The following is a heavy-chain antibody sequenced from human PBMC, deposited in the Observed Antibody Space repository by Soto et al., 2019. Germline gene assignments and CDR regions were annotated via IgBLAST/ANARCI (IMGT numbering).Heavy chain of an antibody. V-gene: IGHV1-18*01. J-gene: IGHJ4*02. Sequence: QVQLVQSGAEVKKPGASVKVSCKASGYTFTSYGISWVRQAPGQGLEWMGWISAYNGNTNYAQKLQGRVTMTTDTSTSTAYMELRSLRSDDTAVYYCARVRRTPYCSGGSCYLQEGEAFDYWGQGTLVTVSS. CDR2: ISAYNGNT. D-gene: IGHD2-15*01. CDR3: ARVRRTPYCSGGSCYLQEGEAFDY. CDR1: GYTFTSYG.